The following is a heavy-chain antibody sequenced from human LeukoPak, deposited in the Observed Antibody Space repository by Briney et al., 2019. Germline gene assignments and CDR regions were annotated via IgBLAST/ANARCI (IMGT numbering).Heavy chain of an antibody. V-gene: IGHV3-7*01. J-gene: IGHJ5*02. CDR1: GFSFSSTL. Sequence: GGSLRLSCAASGFSFSSTLLTWVRQAPGKGLEWLANIKEDGSEKYFVDSVKGRFTISRDNAKNSLYLQMNSLRAEDTAVYCCARILWGSSASNWFDPWGQGTLVTVSS. D-gene: IGHD3-10*01. CDR3: ARILWGSSASNWFDP. CDR2: IKEDGSEK.